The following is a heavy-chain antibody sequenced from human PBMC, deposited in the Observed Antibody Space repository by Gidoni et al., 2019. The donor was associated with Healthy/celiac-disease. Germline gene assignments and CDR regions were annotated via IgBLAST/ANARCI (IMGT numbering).Heavy chain of an antibody. Sequence: QVQLVQSGAEVKKPGSSVKVSCKASGGTFSSYAISWVRQAPGQGLEWMGRIIPILGIANYAQKFQGRVTITADKSTSTAYMELSSLRSEDTAVYYCARAQSDGYNSPVDYWGQGTLVTVSS. J-gene: IGHJ4*02. CDR3: ARAQSDGYNSPVDY. D-gene: IGHD5-12*01. V-gene: IGHV1-69*04. CDR1: GGTFSSYA. CDR2: IIPILGIA.